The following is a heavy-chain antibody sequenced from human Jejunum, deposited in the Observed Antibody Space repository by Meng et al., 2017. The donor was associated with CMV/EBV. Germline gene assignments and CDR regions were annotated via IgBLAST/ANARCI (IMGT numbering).Heavy chain of an antibody. J-gene: IGHJ4*02. CDR1: ASINNGGSS. CDR3: ARGKLRSGYYPYFDS. V-gene: IGHV4-30-2*01. CDR2: VYQTGST. D-gene: IGHD3-3*01. Sequence: ASINNGGSSWNWIRQPPGKGLEWIGSVYQTGSTDYNPSLKTRVTISVDRSQNRFSLKLSTVTAADTAVYYCARGKLRSGYYPYFDSWGQGTLVTRLL.